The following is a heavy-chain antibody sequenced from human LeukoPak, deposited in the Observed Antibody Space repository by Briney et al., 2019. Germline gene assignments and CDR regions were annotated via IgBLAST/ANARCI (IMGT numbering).Heavy chain of an antibody. D-gene: IGHD2-21*02. CDR1: GFTFSSYS. J-gene: IGHJ4*02. V-gene: IGHV3-30*02. CDR2: IRYDGSDK. CDR3: ARDSLYAVVVTAMVPYFHY. Sequence: PGGSLRLSCSASGFTFSSYSMHWVRQAPGKGRVWVAFIRYDGSDKYYADSVKGRFTISRDNSKNTLYLQVDSLRAEDTAVYYCARDSLYAVVVTAMVPYFHYWGQGTLVTVSS.